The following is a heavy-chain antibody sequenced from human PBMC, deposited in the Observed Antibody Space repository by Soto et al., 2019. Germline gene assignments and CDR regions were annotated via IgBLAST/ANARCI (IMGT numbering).Heavy chain of an antibody. CDR3: TRLSEWSKQQPVYYYYGMDV. CDR2: IRSKANRYAT. CDR1: GFTFSGSA. V-gene: IGHV3-73*02. J-gene: IGHJ6*02. Sequence: EVQLVESGGGLVQPGGSLKLSCAASGFTFSGSAMHWVRQASGKGLEWVGRIRSKANRYATAYAASGKGRFTISRDDSKNTAYLQMNSLKTEDTAVYYCTRLSEWSKQQPVYYYYGMDVWGQGTTVTVSS. D-gene: IGHD6-13*01.